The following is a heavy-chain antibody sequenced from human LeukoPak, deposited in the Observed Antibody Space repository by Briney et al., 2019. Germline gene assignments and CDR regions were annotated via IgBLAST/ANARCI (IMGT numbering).Heavy chain of an antibody. Sequence: SVKVSCKASGYTFTSYGISWVRQAPGQGLEWMGGIIPIFGTANYAQKFQGRVTITADKSTSTAYMELSSLRSEDTAVYYCARGRVQLWLGDYYYYYMDVWGKGTTVTVSS. V-gene: IGHV1-69*06. CDR1: GYTFTSYG. CDR2: IIPIFGTA. D-gene: IGHD5-18*01. CDR3: ARGRVQLWLGDYYYYYMDV. J-gene: IGHJ6*03.